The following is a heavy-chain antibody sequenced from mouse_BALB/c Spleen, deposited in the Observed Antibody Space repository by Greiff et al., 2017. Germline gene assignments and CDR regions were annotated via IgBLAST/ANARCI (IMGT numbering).Heavy chain of an antibody. CDR3: ARDRYDGFAY. D-gene: IGHD2-14*01. CDR2: IWAGGST. Sequence: VKLMESGPGLVAPSQSLSITCTVSGFSLTSYGVHWVRQPPGKGLEWLGVIWAGGSTNYNSALMSRLSISKDNSKSQVFLKMNSLQTDDTAMYYCARDRYDGFAYWGQGTLVTVSA. CDR1: GFSLTSYG. V-gene: IGHV2-9*02. J-gene: IGHJ3*01.